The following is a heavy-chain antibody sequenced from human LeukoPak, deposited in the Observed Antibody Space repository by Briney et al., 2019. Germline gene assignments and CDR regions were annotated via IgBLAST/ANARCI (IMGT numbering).Heavy chain of an antibody. CDR2: IGGSGGST. V-gene: IGHV3-23*01. J-gene: IGHJ4*02. CDR1: GFTFSNYL. Sequence: GGSLRLSCVASGFTFSNYLMNWVRQAPGKGLEWVSAIGGSGGSTYYADSVKGRFTISRDNSKNTLYLQMNSLRAEDTAVYYCAKLVGPTGWGCFDYWGQGTLVTVSS. D-gene: IGHD1-26*01. CDR3: AKLVGPTGWGCFDY.